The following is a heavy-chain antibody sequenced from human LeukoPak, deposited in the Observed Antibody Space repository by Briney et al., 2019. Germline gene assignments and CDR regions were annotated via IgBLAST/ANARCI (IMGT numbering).Heavy chain of an antibody. CDR1: GFTFSSYS. J-gene: IGHJ3*02. Sequence: PGGSLRLSCAASGFTFSSYSMNWVRQTPGKGLEWVSSISSSSSYIYYADSVKGRCTISRDNAKNSLYLQMNSLRAEDTAVYYCARDGRAVAFDIWGRGTVVSVSS. CDR3: ARDGRAVAFDI. V-gene: IGHV3-21*01. D-gene: IGHD6-19*01. CDR2: ISSSSSYI.